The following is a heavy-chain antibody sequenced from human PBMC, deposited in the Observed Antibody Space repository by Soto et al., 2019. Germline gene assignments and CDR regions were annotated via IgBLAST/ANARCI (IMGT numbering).Heavy chain of an antibody. V-gene: IGHV1-3*01. CDR3: ARGGIIMVRGRHWFDP. CDR1: GYTFTSYA. Sequence: ASVKVSCKASGYTFTSYAMHWVRQAPGQRLEWMGWINAGNGNTKYSQKFQGRVTITRDTSASTAYMELSSVTAADTAVYYCARGGIIMVRGRHWFDPWGQGTLVTVSS. D-gene: IGHD3-10*01. J-gene: IGHJ5*02. CDR2: INAGNGNT.